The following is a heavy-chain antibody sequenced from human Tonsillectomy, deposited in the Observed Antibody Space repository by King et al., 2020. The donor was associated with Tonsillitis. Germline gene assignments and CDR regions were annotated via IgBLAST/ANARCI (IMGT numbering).Heavy chain of an antibody. CDR2: IYWNDDK. CDR1: GFSLSTTTVG. CDR3: AQTTTRSWYVWFDP. J-gene: IGHJ5*02. Sequence: TLKESGPTLVKPTQTLTLTCTFSGFSLSTTTVGVGWIRQPPGKALEWLALIYWNDDKRYSPSLKSRLTITKDTSKNQVVLTMTNMDPVDTATYYCAQTTTRSWYVWFDPWGQGTLVTVSS. V-gene: IGHV2-5*01. D-gene: IGHD6-13*01.